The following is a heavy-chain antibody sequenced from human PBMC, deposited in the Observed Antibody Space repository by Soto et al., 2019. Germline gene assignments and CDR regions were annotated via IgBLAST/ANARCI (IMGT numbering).Heavy chain of an antibody. D-gene: IGHD3-3*01. CDR1: GFTFTSAW. CDR3: ARGLFLDY. CDR2: INEDESNT. Sequence: PGGSLRLSCAGSGFTFTSAWMSWVRQAPGKGPVWVSRINEDESNTNYADSVKGRFTISRDNAKNTLYLQMNSLRAEDTAVYYCARGLFLDYWGQGTRVTVS. V-gene: IGHV3-74*01. J-gene: IGHJ4*02.